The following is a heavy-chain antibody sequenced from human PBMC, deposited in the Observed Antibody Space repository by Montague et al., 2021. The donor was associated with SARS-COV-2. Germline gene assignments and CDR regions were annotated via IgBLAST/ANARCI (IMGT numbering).Heavy chain of an antibody. Sequence: SETLSLTCTVSTGSLSTYYWSWIRQPPGKGLEWIGYIYYSGYTNYNPSLKSRVTISVDTSKNQFSLKLSSVTAADTAVYYCARGGDMNWFDPWGQGTLVTVSS. D-gene: IGHD3-9*01. J-gene: IGHJ5*02. V-gene: IGHV4-59*01. CDR3: ARGGDMNWFDP. CDR2: IYYSGYT. CDR1: TGSLSTYY.